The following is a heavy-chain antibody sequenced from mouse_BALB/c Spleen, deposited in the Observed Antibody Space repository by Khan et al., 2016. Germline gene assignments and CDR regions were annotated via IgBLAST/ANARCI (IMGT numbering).Heavy chain of an antibody. V-gene: IGHV1S137*01. CDR1: GYTVTDYA. CDR3: ARWNGKIAMDY. J-gene: IGHJ4*01. CDR2: ISTYYGNT. Sequence: QVQLQQSGPELVRPGVSVKISCKGSGYTVTDYAMHWVKQSPAKGLEWIGVISTYYGNTKYNQKFKGKATMTVDTSSSTAYMEIARLTSEDSAIYYCARWNGKIAMDYWGQGTSVTVSS.